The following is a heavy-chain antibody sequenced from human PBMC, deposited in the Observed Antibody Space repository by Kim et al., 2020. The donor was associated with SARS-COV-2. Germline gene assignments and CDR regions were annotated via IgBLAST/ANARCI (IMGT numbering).Heavy chain of an antibody. V-gene: IGHV4-39*01. CDR3: AILYSSGYSY. D-gene: IGHD6-19*01. Sequence: SETLSLTCTVSGGSISSSSYYWGWIRQPPGKGLEWIGSIYYSGSTYYNPSLKSRVTISVDTSKNQFSLKLSSVTAADTAVYYCAILYSSGYSYWGQGTLVTVSS. CDR1: GGSISSSSYY. CDR2: IYYSGST. J-gene: IGHJ4*02.